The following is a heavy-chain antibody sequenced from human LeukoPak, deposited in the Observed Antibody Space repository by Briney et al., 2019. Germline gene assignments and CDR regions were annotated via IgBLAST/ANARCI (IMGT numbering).Heavy chain of an antibody. Sequence: GGSLRLSCAASGFTFSSYGMHWVRQAPGKGLEWVAVIWYDGSNKYYADSVKGRFTISRDNSKNTLYLQMNGLRAEDTAVYYCASYGSGSSFDYWGQGTLVTVSS. D-gene: IGHD3-10*01. CDR3: ASYGSGSSFDY. CDR2: IWYDGSNK. J-gene: IGHJ4*02. V-gene: IGHV3-33*01. CDR1: GFTFSSYG.